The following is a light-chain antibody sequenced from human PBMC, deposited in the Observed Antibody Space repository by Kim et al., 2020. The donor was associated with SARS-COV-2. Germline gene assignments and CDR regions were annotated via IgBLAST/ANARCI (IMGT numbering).Light chain of an antibody. CDR2: YDR. CDR1: DIGSKS. CDR3: QLWARTSDHRV. J-gene: IGLJ3*02. V-gene: IGLV3-21*04. Sequence: SYELTQPPSVSVDPGKTARITCGGNDIGSKSVHWYQQKPGQAPVLVIYYDRERPSAIPERFSGSNSGNTATLTISRVEAGDEADYYCQLWARTSDHRVFGGGTQLTVL.